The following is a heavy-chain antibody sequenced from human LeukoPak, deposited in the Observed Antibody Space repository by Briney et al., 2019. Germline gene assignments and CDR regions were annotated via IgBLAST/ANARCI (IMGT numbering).Heavy chain of an antibody. D-gene: IGHD6-13*01. J-gene: IGHJ3*02. CDR1: GGSISSYY. Sequence: PSETLSLTCTVSGGSISSYYWSWIRQPPGKGLEWIGYIYYSGSTSYNPSLKSRVTISVDTSKNQFSLKLSSVTAADTAVYYCARVRAAADAFDIWGQGTMVTVSS. CDR3: ARVRAAADAFDI. CDR2: IYYSGST. V-gene: IGHV4-59*01.